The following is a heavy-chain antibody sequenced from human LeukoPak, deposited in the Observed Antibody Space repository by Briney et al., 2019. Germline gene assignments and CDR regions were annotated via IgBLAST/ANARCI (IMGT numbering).Heavy chain of an antibody. CDR1: GGTFSTYA. D-gene: IGHD2-2*02. CDR3: ARVVPAAITPSELHFHLDAFDI. Sequence: SVKVSCKASGGTFSTYAISWVRQAPGQGLEWMGGIIPIFGSTNYAQKFQGRLTITADASTSTAYMEVSSLRSEDTAVYYCARVVPAAITPSELHFHLDAFDIWGQGTMVTVSS. CDR2: IIPIFGST. J-gene: IGHJ3*02. V-gene: IGHV1-69*13.